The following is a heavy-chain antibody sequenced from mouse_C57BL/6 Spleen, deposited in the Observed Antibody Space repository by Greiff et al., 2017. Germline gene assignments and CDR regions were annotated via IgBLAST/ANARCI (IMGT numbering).Heavy chain of an antibody. CDR2: IYPSDSET. V-gene: IGHV1-61*01. CDR3: AREELRSGYFDV. CDR1: GYTFTSYW. J-gene: IGHJ1*03. Sequence: QVQLQQSGAELVRPGSSVKLSCKASGYTFTSYWMDWVKQRPGQGLEWIGNIYPSDSETHYNQKFKDKATLTVDKSSSTAYMQLSSLTSEDSAVYYCAREELRSGYFDVWGTGTTVTVSS. D-gene: IGHD1-1*01.